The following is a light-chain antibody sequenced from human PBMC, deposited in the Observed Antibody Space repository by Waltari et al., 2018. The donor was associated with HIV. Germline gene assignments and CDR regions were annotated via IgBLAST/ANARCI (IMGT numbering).Light chain of an antibody. CDR3: AAWDDSLNGVV. J-gene: IGLJ2*01. CDR2: NNN. V-gene: IGLV1-44*01. Sequence: QSVLTQPPSASGTPGQRVTISCSGSSANIGSTTVSWYRQLPGTAPKLLMYNNNQRPSGVPDRFSGSKSGTSASLAISGLQSEDEANYYCAAWDDSLNGVVFGGGTKLTVL. CDR1: SANIGSTT.